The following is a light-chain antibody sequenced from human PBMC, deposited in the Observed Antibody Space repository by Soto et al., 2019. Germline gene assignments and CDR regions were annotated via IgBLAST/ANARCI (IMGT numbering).Light chain of an antibody. CDR1: QSVSRY. Sequence: VGSQSPSTLPLSPGERATLSCRASQSVSRYLAWYQQKPGQAPRLLISDTSNRATGIPARFSGSGSGTDFTLTISRLEPEDFAVYFCQQYYDLPMTFGQGTRLEIK. CDR2: DTS. CDR3: QQYYDLPMT. J-gene: IGKJ5*01. V-gene: IGKV3-11*01.